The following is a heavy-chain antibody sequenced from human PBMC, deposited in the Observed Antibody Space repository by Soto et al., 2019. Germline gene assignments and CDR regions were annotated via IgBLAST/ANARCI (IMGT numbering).Heavy chain of an antibody. Sequence: SVKVSCKASGGTFSSYAISWVRQAPGQGLEWMGGIIPIFGTANYAQKFQGRVTITADESTSTAYMELSSLRSEDTAAYYWARREASMGRGFINCYYYGMNVWGQGTTGTVSS. V-gene: IGHV1-69*13. J-gene: IGHJ6*02. CDR3: ARREASMGRGFINCYYYGMNV. D-gene: IGHD3-10*01. CDR2: IIPIFGTA. CDR1: GGTFSSYA.